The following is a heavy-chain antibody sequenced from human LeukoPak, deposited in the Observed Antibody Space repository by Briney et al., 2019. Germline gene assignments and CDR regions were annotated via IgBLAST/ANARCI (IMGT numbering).Heavy chain of an antibody. D-gene: IGHD2/OR15-2a*01. J-gene: IGHJ6*03. CDR2: IRYDGSNK. V-gene: IGHV3-30*02. Sequence: PPGGSRRLSCAASGFTFSSYWMHWVRQAPGKGLEWVAFIRYDGSNKYYADSVKGRFTISRDNAKNSLYLQMNSLRAEDTAVYYCARDQFPSSPSRDYYYYYYYYMDVWGKGTTVTVSS. CDR1: GFTFSSYW. CDR3: ARDQFPSSPSRDYYYYYYYYMDV.